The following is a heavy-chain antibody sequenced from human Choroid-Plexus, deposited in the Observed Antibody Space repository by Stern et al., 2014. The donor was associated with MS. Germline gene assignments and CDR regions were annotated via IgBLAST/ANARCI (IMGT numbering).Heavy chain of an antibody. CDR3: ARMDRGNYDFWSGSYDYWFDS. CDR2: IKEDGFEK. V-gene: IGHV3-7*01. J-gene: IGHJ5*01. CDR1: GFTFRNYW. D-gene: IGHD3-3*01. Sequence: EVQLEESGGGLVQPGGSLRLSCVASGFTFRNYWLSWVRQAPGKGLERVATIKEDGFEKYYVDSVKGRFTISRDDAKNSLYLQMNSLRVEDTAVFYCARMDRGNYDFWSGSYDYWFDSWGQGTLVTVSS.